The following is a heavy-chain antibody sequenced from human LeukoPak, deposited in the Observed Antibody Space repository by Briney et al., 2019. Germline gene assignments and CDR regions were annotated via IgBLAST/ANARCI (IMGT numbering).Heavy chain of an antibody. V-gene: IGHV1-69-2*01. CDR1: GYTFTDYY. D-gene: IGHD3-22*01. CDR3: AKNRDYYDSSGYYYSDY. J-gene: IGHJ4*02. Sequence: GATVKISCKASGYTFTDYYMHWVQQAPGKGLEWMGRVDPEDGETIYAEKFQGRVTMTTDTSTSTAYMELRSLRSDDTAVYYCAKNRDYYDSSGYYYSDYWGQGTLVTVSS. CDR2: VDPEDGET.